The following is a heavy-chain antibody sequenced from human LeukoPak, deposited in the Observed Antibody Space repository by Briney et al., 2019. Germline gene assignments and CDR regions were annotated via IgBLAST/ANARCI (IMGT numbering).Heavy chain of an antibody. V-gene: IGHV3-30*04. CDR1: GFTFSSYA. D-gene: IGHD6-19*01. Sequence: PGGSLRLSCAASGFTFSSYAMHWVRQAPGKGLEWVAVISYDGSNKYYADSVKGRFTISRDNSKNTLYLQMNSLRAEDTAVYYCARDGGGQWLVHLAKNDAFDIWGQGTMVTVSS. J-gene: IGHJ3*02. CDR2: ISYDGSNK. CDR3: ARDGGGQWLVHLAKNDAFDI.